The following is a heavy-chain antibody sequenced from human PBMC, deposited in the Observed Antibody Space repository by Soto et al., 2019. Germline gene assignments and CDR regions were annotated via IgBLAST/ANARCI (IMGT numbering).Heavy chain of an antibody. CDR3: AKGAAGRTNDYGDY. Sequence: EVQLLQSGGGLVQPGGSLRVSCAASGFTFTDYAMTWIRQAPGKGLEWVSAISSRGTNTYYADSVTGRFTVSRDNSKNTLYLQMDSLRAEDTAVYYCAKGAAGRTNDYGDYWGQGTLVTVSS. J-gene: IGHJ4*02. D-gene: IGHD1-1*01. V-gene: IGHV3-23*01. CDR2: ISSRGTNT. CDR1: GFTFTDYA.